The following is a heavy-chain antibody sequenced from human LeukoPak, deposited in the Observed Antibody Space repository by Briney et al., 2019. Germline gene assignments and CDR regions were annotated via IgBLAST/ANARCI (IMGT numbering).Heavy chain of an antibody. J-gene: IGHJ6*02. CDR2: VYYGGDA. D-gene: IGHD6-19*01. CDR3: ARLFSRGWPYYYGLGA. V-gene: IGHV4-39*01. CDR1: GGSIDSSGSY. Sequence: SEALSLTCTVSGGSIDSSGSYWGWIRQPPGKGLEWIGCVYYGGDAYYNPSLKSRVTISADLSKNQFSLSLISVTAADTALYYCARLFSRGWPYYYGLGAWGQGTTVTVSS.